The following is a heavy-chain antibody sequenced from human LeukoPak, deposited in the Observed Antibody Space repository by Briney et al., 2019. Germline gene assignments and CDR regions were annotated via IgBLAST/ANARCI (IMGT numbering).Heavy chain of an antibody. CDR2: INHSGST. V-gene: IGHV4-34*01. Sequence: KPSETLFLTCAVYGGSFSGYYWSWIRQPPGKGLEWIGEINHSGSTNYNPSLKSRVTISVDTSKNQFSLKLSSVTAADTAVYYCARGGGAARFDPWGQGTLVTVSS. CDR1: GGSFSGYY. CDR3: ARGGGAARFDP. J-gene: IGHJ5*02. D-gene: IGHD6-6*01.